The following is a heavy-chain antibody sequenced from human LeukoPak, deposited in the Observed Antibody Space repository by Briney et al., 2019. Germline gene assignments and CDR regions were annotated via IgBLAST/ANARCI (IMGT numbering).Heavy chain of an antibody. J-gene: IGHJ6*03. CDR2: INPNSGGT. CDR3: ARGRPHLYYYYMDV. V-gene: IGHV1-2*02. CDR1: GYNFTGYY. Sequence: VASVKVSCKASGYNFTGYYMHWVRQAPGQGLEWMGWINPNSGGTNYAQKFQGRVTMTRDTSISTAYMELSRLRSDDTAVYYCARGRPHLYYYYMDVWGKGTTVTVSS.